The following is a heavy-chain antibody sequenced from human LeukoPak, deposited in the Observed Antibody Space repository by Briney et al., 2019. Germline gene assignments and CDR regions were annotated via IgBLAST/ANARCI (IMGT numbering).Heavy chain of an antibody. CDR3: ARELREHGVFDI. CDR1: GGSISSSSYY. V-gene: IGHV4-39*07. D-gene: IGHD1-26*01. Sequence: SETLSLTCTVSGGSISSSSYYWGWIRQPPGKGLEWIGSFYYSGSTYYNPSLKSRVTISVDTSKNQFSLKLSSVTAADTAVYYCARELREHGVFDIWGQGIMVTVSS. J-gene: IGHJ3*02. CDR2: FYYSGST.